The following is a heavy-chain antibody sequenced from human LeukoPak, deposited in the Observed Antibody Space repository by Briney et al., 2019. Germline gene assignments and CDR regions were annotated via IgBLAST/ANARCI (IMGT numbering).Heavy chain of an antibody. CDR1: GGYISSGVYY. J-gene: IGHJ4*02. CDR2: IYDSGST. D-gene: IGHD5-24*01. CDR3: ASLKMAGYYFDC. V-gene: IGHV4-31*03. Sequence: PSEILSLTCHDSGGYISSGVYYWSWIRQPPGKGLEWIGYIYDSGSTYYNPSLKSRVTISVDTSKNQFSLRLNSVTAADTAVYYCASLKMAGYYFDCWGQGTLVTVSS.